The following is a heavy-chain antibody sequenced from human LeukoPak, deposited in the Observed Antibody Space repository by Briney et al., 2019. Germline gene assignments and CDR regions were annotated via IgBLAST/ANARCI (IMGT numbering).Heavy chain of an antibody. CDR1: GFTFNSYT. D-gene: IGHD3-22*01. CDR2: ISPGGGST. V-gene: IGHV3-23*01. J-gene: IGHJ4*02. CDR3: AKDLSYYDSSGYYPDY. Sequence: GGSLRLSCAASGFTFNSYTMSWVRQAPGKGLEWVSAISPGGGSTYYADSVKGRFTISRDNSKNPLFLQLNSLRAEDTAVYYCAKDLSYYDSSGYYPDYWGQGTLVTVSS.